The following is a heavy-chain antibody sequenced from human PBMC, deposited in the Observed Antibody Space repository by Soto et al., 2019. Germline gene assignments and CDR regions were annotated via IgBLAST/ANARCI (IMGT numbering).Heavy chain of an antibody. Sequence: QITLEESGPTLVKPTQTLTLTCNFSGFSLSTSGLGVSWIRQPPGKALEWLALIYWDDDDRYSPSLKRRLSIRKDTSKNQVLLSLTNVDRADPATYFCPHVIRGVSRNWGQGTLVTVSS. CDR1: GFSLSTSGLG. CDR2: IYWDDDD. D-gene: IGHD3-10*01. V-gene: IGHV2-5*02. J-gene: IGHJ4*02. CDR3: PHVIRGVSRN.